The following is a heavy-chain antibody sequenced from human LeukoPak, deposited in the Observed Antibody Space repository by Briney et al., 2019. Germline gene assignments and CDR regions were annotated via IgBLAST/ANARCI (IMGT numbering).Heavy chain of an antibody. CDR1: GFTVSINY. CDR2: IYSGGST. D-gene: IGHD6-13*01. CDR3: AREMMAAAGPYFDY. J-gene: IGHJ4*02. V-gene: IGHV3-66*01. Sequence: GGSLRLSCAASGFTVSINYMSWVRQAPGKGLEWVSVIYSGGSTYYADSVKGRFTISRDNAKNSLYLQMNSLRAEDTAVYYCAREMMAAAGPYFDYWGQGTLVTVSS.